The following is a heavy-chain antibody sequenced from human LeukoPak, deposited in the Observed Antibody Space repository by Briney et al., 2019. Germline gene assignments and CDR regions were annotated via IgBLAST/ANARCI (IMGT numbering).Heavy chain of an antibody. Sequence: ASVKVSCKASGFSFNKYGFSWVRRAPGQGPEWMGWISAYDGRTNYAQNLQGRVTLTTDTPTTTAYMELRSLTSDDTAVYYCAILTAAINYFDSWGQGTLVTVSS. J-gene: IGHJ4*02. V-gene: IGHV1-18*01. CDR3: AILTAAINYFDS. CDR1: GFSFNKYG. CDR2: ISAYDGRT. D-gene: IGHD6-25*01.